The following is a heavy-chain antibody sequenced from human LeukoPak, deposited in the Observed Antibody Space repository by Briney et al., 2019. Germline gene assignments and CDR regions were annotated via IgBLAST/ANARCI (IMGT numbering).Heavy chain of an antibody. CDR3: TKGRTRFDY. Sequence: GGSLRLSCAASGFTFGDYAMSWVRQAPGKGLEWVGFIRSKGSDETTEYAASVKGRFTFSRDDSKSIAYLQMNSLKTEDTAVYYCTKGRTRFDYWGQGTLVTVSS. CDR2: IRSKGSDETT. V-gene: IGHV3-49*04. J-gene: IGHJ4*02. CDR1: GFTFGDYA.